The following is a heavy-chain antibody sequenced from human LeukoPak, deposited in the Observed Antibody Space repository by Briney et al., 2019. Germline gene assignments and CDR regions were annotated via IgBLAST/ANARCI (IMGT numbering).Heavy chain of an antibody. Sequence: QAGGAPRPSCAAPGFTFSSYEKNWVRPAPGKGVGGGSYISSSGSTIYYADSVKGRFTISRDNAKNSLYLQMNSLRAEDTAVYYCARDTTIHYGMDVWGQGTTVTVSS. J-gene: IGHJ6*02. D-gene: IGHD3-3*01. CDR1: GFTFSSYE. V-gene: IGHV3-48*03. CDR3: ARDTTIHYGMDV. CDR2: ISSSGSTI.